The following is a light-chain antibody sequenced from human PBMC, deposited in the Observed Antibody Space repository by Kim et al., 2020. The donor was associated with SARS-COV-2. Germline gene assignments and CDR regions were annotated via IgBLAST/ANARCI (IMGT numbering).Light chain of an antibody. CDR1: QSINNW. J-gene: IGKJ4*01. Sequence: DIQMTQSPSTLSASVGDRVTITCRASQSINNWLAWYQQKPGKAPKLLIYMASTLESGVPSRFSGSGSGTEFTLTNSSLQPDDFATYYCQQDNSYPLTFGGGTKVGIK. V-gene: IGKV1-5*03. CDR2: MAS. CDR3: QQDNSYPLT.